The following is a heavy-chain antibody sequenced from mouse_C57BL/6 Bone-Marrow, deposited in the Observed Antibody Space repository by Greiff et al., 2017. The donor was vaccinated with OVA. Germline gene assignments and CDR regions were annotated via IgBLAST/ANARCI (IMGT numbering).Heavy chain of an antibody. V-gene: IGHV10-1*01. Sequence: EVHLVESGGGLVQPKGSLKLSCAASGFSFNTYAMNWVRQAPGKGLEWVARIRSKSNNYATYYADSVKDRFTISRDDSESMLYLQMNNLKTEDTAMYYCVRQGGGYAKDYYAMDYWGQGTSVTVSS. D-gene: IGHD2-2*01. CDR1: GFSFNTYA. J-gene: IGHJ4*01. CDR3: VRQGGGYAKDYYAMDY. CDR2: IRSKSNNYAT.